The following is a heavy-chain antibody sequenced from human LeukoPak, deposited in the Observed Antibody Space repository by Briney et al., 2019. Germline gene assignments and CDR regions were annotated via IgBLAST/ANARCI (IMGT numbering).Heavy chain of an antibody. D-gene: IGHD5-18*01. J-gene: IGHJ4*02. CDR2: ISSNGGST. CDR3: ARGGYSYGLKGCFDY. CDR1: GFTFSSHA. Sequence: GGSLRLSCAASGFTFSSHAMHWVRQAPGKGLEYVSAISSNGGSTYYANSVKGRFTISRDNSKNTLYLQMGSLRADDMAVYYCARGGYSYGLKGCFDYWGQGTLVTVSS. V-gene: IGHV3-64*01.